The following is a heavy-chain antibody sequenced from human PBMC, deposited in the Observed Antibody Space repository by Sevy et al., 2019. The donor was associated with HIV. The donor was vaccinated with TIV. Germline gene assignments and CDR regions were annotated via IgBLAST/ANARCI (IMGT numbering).Heavy chain of an antibody. D-gene: IGHD3-3*01. V-gene: IGHV3-30*02. CDR1: GFRFSDYG. J-gene: IGHJ6*02. CDR3: AKDHYDYRTGYYGYYGMDV. Sequence: GGSLRLSCAASGFRFSDYGMHWVCQAPGKGLEWVSLIRFDGSMKYIADSVKGRFTISRDKVKDTLYLQMNSLRPEDTAVYYCAKDHYDYRTGYYGYYGMDVWGQGTTVTVSS. CDR2: IRFDGSMK.